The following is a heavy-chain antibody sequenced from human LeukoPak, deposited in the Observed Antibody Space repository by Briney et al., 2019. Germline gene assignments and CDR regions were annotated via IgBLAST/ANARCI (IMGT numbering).Heavy chain of an antibody. CDR1: GGSFSGYY. Sequence: PSETLSLTCAVYGGSFSGYYWSWIRQPPGKGLEWIGEINHSGSTNYNPSLKSRVTISVDTSKNQFSLKLSSVTAADTAVYYCARVILRFLEWRKYYYYYMDVWGKGTTVTVSS. V-gene: IGHV4-34*01. CDR2: INHSGST. CDR3: ARVILRFLEWRKYYYYYMDV. J-gene: IGHJ6*03. D-gene: IGHD3-3*01.